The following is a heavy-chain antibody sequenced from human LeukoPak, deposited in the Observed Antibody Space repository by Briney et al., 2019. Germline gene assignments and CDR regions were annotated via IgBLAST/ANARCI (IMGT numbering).Heavy chain of an antibody. J-gene: IGHJ5*02. D-gene: IGHD3-16*01. V-gene: IGHV3-7*01. CDR2: IKQDGSEK. CDR3: VRDGGTDWYDP. CDR1: GFTISDYW. Sequence: GGSLRLSCAASGFTISDYWMTWDRQAPGKGLEWVANIKQDGSEKTYVDSVKGRFTISRDNAKNSIFLQMNSLRVEDMAMYYCVRDGGTDWYDPWGQGTLVSVSS.